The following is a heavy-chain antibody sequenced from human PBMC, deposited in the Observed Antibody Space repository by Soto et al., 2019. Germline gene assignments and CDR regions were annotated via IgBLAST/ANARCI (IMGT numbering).Heavy chain of an antibody. V-gene: IGHV5-10-1*04. CDR2: IDPSDSDT. D-gene: IGHD3-3*01. CDR3: ARAYYDFWSENRPDSRFDF. J-gene: IGHJ4*02. Sequence: GESLKISCKGPGYNFTRYLISWVRQMPGKGLEWMGRIDPSDSDTRYSPSFQGQVTISADKSISTASLQWSSLKASDTAMYYCARAYYDFWSENRPDSRFDFWGQGTLVTVSS. CDR1: GYNFTRYL.